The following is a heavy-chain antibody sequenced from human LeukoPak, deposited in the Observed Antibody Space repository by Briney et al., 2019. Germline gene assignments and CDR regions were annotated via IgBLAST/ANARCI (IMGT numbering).Heavy chain of an antibody. CDR2: ISSSSSYI. Sequence: GGSLRLSCAASGFTFSSYSMNWVRQAPGKGLEWVSSISSSSSYIYYADSVKGRFTISRDNAKNSLYLQMNSLRAEDTAVYYCARENWHYGSGSYYYHYYGMDVWGQGTTVTVSS. D-gene: IGHD3-10*01. CDR1: GFTFSSYS. J-gene: IGHJ6*02. V-gene: IGHV3-21*01. CDR3: ARENWHYGSGSYYYHYYGMDV.